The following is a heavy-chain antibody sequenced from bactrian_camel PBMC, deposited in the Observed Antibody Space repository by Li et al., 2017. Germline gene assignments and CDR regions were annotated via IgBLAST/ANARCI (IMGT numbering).Heavy chain of an antibody. D-gene: IGHD3*01. V-gene: IGHV3S40*01. CDR3: AVSPRYIRTNYCDIYQRQYGF. CDR1: GYATSTIRPC. J-gene: IGHJ4*01. Sequence: DVQLVESGGGSVQAGGTQRLTCTASGYATSTIRPCMGWFRQAPGKEREGVAALRIGGGTAVYADSVKGRFTISQGDAPFTMHLQMDSLKPEDTAMYFCAVSPRYIRTNYCDIYQRQYGFWGQGTQVTVS. CDR2: LRIGGGTA.